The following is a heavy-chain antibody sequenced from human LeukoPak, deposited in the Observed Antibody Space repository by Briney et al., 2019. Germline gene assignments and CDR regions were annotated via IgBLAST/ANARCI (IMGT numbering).Heavy chain of an antibody. CDR2: ISGSRSYI. Sequence: GGSLRLSCAASGFTFSSYWMSWVRQAPGKGLEWVSSISGSRSYIYYADSVKGRFTISRDNAKNSLYLQMNSLRAEDTAVYYCARDYDYVWGSYRFYDSSGYYYVGLDYWGQGTLVTVSS. D-gene: IGHD3-16*02. J-gene: IGHJ4*02. V-gene: IGHV3-21*01. CDR3: ARDYDYVWGSYRFYDSSGYYYVGLDY. CDR1: GFTFSSYW.